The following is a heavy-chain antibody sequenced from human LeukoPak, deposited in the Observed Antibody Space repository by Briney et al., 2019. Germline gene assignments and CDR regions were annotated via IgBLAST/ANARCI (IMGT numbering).Heavy chain of an antibody. CDR2: INHSGST. V-gene: IGHV4-34*01. Sequence: SETLSLTCAVYGGSFSGYYWSWIRQPPGKGLEWIGEINHSGSTNYNPSLKSRVTISVDTSKNQFSLKLSSVTAADTAVYYCASLNSSGWSFGYWGQGTLVTVSS. D-gene: IGHD6-19*01. CDR3: ASLNSSGWSFGY. J-gene: IGHJ4*02. CDR1: GGSFSGYY.